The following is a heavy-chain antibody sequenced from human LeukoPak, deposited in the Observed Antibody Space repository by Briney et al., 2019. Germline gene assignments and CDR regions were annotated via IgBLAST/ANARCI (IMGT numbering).Heavy chain of an antibody. CDR1: GGSISSGSYY. V-gene: IGHV4-61*02. Sequence: SETLSLTCTVSGGSISSGSYYWSWIRQPAGKGLEWIGRIYTGGSTNYNPSLKSRVTISVDTSKNQFSLKLSSVTAADTAVYYCARETIRGYYFDYWGQGTLVTVSS. CDR3: ARETIRGYYFDY. J-gene: IGHJ4*02. D-gene: IGHD5-12*01. CDR2: IYTGGST.